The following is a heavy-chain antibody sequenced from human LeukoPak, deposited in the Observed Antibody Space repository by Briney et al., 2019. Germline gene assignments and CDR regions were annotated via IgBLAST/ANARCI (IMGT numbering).Heavy chain of an antibody. D-gene: IGHD4-11*01. J-gene: IGHJ1*01. Sequence: GASVKVACKSSGYTFSAFYIHWVRQAPEQGLEWMGWINPNSGGTNYAQKFQGRVTMTRDKSSSTANMELSSLTSDDTAVFYCARVFSNYANTAEYFQHWGQGTLVTVSS. CDR1: GYTFSAFY. V-gene: IGHV1-2*02. CDR3: ARVFSNYANTAEYFQH. CDR2: INPNSGGT.